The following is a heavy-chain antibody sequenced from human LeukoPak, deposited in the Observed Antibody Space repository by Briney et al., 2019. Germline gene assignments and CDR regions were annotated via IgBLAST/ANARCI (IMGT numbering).Heavy chain of an antibody. CDR1: GDSISDFY. CDR2: INASGTT. CDR3: ARGLSAAYDYNWFDP. Sequence: SETLSLTCTVSGDSISDFYFSWVRQPAGKGLEWIGRINASGTTRFSPSFKSRVTMSVDTSKNQVSLKLTSVTAADTAVYFCARGLSAAYDYNWFDPWGQGALVTVSS. V-gene: IGHV4-4*07. J-gene: IGHJ5*02. D-gene: IGHD5-12*01.